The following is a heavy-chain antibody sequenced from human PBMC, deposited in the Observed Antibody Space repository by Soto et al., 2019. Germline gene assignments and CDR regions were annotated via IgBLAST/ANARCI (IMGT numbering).Heavy chain of an antibody. CDR1: GITFSSYW. CDR3: VRDWDV. CDR2: IKKDGSEK. Sequence: GGSLRLSCGASGITFSSYWMSWVRQAPGKGLEWVANIKKDGSEKNYVDSVKGRFTISRDNAKNSLYLQMNSLRAEDTAVYYYVRDWDVWGKGTTVTVSS. J-gene: IGHJ6*04. V-gene: IGHV3-7*01.